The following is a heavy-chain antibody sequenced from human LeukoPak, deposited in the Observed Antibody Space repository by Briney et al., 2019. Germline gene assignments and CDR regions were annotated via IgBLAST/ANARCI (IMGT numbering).Heavy chain of an antibody. J-gene: IGHJ6*03. D-gene: IGHD4-11*01. CDR2: IYYSGST. CDR3: VRDFGAATVMYYYYYMDV. Sequence: SETLSLTCPVSGGFISSSSYYCGWIRQPPGKGLEWIGSIYYSGSTEYNPSLKSRVTISVDTSKNQFSLKLSSVTAADTAVYYCVRDFGAATVMYYYYYMDVWGKGTTVTVSS. CDR1: GGFISSSSYY. V-gene: IGHV4-39*07.